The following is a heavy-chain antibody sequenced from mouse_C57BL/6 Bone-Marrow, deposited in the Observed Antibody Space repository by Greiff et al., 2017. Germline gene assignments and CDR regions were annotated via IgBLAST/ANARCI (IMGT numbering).Heavy chain of an antibody. CDR1: GFYIKDYY. Sequence: VQLQQSGAELVKPGASVKLSCTASGFYIKDYYMNWVKQRTEQGLEWIGRIEPEGGETKYAPKVQGKATITADTSSNTSYLQLSILTSEDTSGYYCARYGYYLDYWGQGTTLTVSS. CDR2: IEPEGGET. D-gene: IGHD2-2*01. V-gene: IGHV14-2*01. J-gene: IGHJ2*01. CDR3: ARYGYYLDY.